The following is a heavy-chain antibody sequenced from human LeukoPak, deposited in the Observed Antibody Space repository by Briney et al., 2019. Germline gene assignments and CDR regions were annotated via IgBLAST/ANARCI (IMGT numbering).Heavy chain of an antibody. CDR2: IYPGDSDA. CDR1: GYSFTNYW. CDR3: ARRGIGIVGATAYYFDY. V-gene: IGHV5-51*01. J-gene: IGHJ4*02. Sequence: GESLKISCQGSGYSFTNYWIGWVRQMPGKGLEWMGIIYPGDSDARYSPSFQGQVIISADKSISIAYLQWSSLKASDTAMYYCARRGIGIVGATAYYFDYWGQGTPVTVSS. D-gene: IGHD1-26*01.